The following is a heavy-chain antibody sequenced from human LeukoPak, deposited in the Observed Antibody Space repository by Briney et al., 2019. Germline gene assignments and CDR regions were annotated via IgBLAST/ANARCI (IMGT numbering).Heavy chain of an antibody. CDR3: AKGGSDGYNSEYYIDG. CDR2: LRFDESRK. CDR1: GFTFSSNG. D-gene: IGHD5-24*01. Sequence: AGGSLRLSCAPSGFTFSSNGMHRVRQAPGKGLEWVAFLRFDESRKYYADSVKGRFTVSRDTSKNSLYLQMNRPRPEDTAVYYCAKGGSDGYNSEYYIDGWGTGTTVTVSS. J-gene: IGHJ6*03. V-gene: IGHV3-30*02.